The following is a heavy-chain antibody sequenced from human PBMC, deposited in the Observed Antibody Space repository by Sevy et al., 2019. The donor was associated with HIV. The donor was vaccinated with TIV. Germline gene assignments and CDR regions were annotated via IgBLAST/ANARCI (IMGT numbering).Heavy chain of an antibody. CDR1: GLTFSSYG. D-gene: IGHD5-12*01. V-gene: IGHV3-30*03. CDR3: AAEMATIIDAFDI. J-gene: IGHJ3*02. CDR2: ISYDGSNK. Sequence: GGSLRLSCAASGLTFSSYGMHWVRQAPGKGLEWVAVISYDGSNKYYADSVKDRFTISRDNSKNTLYLQMNSLRAEDTAVYYCAAEMATIIDAFDIWGQGTMVTVSS.